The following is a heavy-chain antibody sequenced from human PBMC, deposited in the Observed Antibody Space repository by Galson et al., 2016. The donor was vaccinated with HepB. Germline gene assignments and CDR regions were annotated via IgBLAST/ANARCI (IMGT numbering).Heavy chain of an antibody. J-gene: IGHJ5*02. V-gene: IGHV3-33*01. Sequence: SLRLFCAASGFTFSDYGMHWVRQAPGKGLEWVAVIWYDESYKFYAESVEGRFTISRDNFNNRVYLQMNSLRAEDTALYYCSRGYVETIGDLWGQGTLVTVSS. CDR2: IWYDESYK. CDR1: GFTFSDYG. D-gene: IGHD3-16*01. CDR3: SRGYVETIGDL.